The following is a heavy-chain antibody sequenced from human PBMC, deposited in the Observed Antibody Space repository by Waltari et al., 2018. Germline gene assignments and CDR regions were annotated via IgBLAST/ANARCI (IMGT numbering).Heavy chain of an antibody. CDR3: TSTSSGYLAFDI. V-gene: IGHV3-49*04. CDR2: MRIKAYGGNT. Sequence: EVQLVESGGGLVQPGRSLRLSCTASGFPFGDYAMSWVRQGPVKGLEWVVCMRIKAYGGNTEYAASVKGRFTIARDDSKSIAYLQMNSLKTEDTAVYYCTSTSSGYLAFDIWGQGTMVTVSS. J-gene: IGHJ3*02. D-gene: IGHD3-22*01. CDR1: GFPFGDYA.